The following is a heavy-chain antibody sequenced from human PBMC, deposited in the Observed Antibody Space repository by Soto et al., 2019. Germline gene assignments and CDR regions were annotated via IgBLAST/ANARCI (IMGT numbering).Heavy chain of an antibody. J-gene: IGHJ4*02. CDR3: VGKVTQALDC. D-gene: IGHD2-21*02. CDR2: IYRGDSGGSGSRQ. CDR1: GFTVSSNY. Sequence: EVQLVESGGGLVQPGGSLRLFCAASGFTVSSNYISWVRQAPGKGLEWVSIIYRGDSGGSGSRQYYAESVKGRFTISRDDSKNTVYLQMKSLRFEDTAVYYCVGKVTQALDCWGQGTRVTVSP. V-gene: IGHV3-66*01.